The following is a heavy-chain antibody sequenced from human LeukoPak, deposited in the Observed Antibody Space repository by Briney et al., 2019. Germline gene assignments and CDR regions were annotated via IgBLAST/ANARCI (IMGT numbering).Heavy chain of an antibody. CDR1: GGSISSGGYS. J-gene: IGHJ4*02. Sequence: KPSETLSLTCAVSGGSISSGGYSWSWIRQPPGKGLEWIGYIYYSGSTYYNPSLKSRVTISVDTSKNQFSLKLSSVTAADTAVYYCAREGVRAPFDYWGQGTLVTVSS. V-gene: IGHV4-30-4*07. CDR3: AREGVRAPFDY. CDR2: IYYSGST.